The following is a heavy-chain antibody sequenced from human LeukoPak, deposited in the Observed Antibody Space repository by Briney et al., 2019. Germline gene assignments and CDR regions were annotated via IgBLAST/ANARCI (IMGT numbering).Heavy chain of an antibody. CDR1: GGAFSSYA. J-gene: IGHJ4*02. V-gene: IGHV1-69*06. Sequence: GASVKVSCKASGGAFSSYAISWVRQAPGQGLEWMGGIIPIFGTANYAQKFQGRVTITADKSTSTAYMELSSLRSEDTAVYYCAKDYYDSSGHRPLVSWGQGTLVTVSS. CDR3: AKDYYDSSGHRPLVS. CDR2: IIPIFGTA. D-gene: IGHD3-22*01.